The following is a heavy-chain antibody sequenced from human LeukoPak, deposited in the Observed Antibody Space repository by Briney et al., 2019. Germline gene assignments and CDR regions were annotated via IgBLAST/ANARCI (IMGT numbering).Heavy chain of an antibody. J-gene: IGHJ6*03. CDR3: ARDHPYEDGISFYYYMDV. CDR2: ISSSGSTI. V-gene: IGHV3-11*04. CDR1: GGSISSGDYY. Sequence: LSLTCTVSGGSISSGDYYWSWLRQAPGKGLERVSYISSSGSTIYYADSVKGRFTISRDNAKNSLYLQMNSLRAEDTAVYYCARDHPYEDGISFYYYMDVWGKGTTVTVSS. D-gene: IGHD4-23*01.